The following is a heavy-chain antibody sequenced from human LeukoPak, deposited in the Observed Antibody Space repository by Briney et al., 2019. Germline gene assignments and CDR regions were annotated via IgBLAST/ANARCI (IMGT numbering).Heavy chain of an antibody. CDR3: ATVSRSSGRGYFDY. CDR1: GFPFSNYW. J-gene: IGHJ4*02. CDR2: MNSDGSST. Sequence: PGGSLRLSCAASGFPFSNYWMHWVRQAPGKGLVWVSRMNSDGSSTSYADSVEGRFTISRDNAKNTLYLQMNGLRAEDAAVYYCATVSRSSGRGYFDYWGPGTLVTVSS. D-gene: IGHD6-19*01. V-gene: IGHV3-74*01.